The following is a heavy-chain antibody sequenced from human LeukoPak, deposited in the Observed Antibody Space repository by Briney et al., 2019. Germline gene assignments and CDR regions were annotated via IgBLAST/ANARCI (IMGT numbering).Heavy chain of an antibody. CDR3: AGHPIEGNYYYYMDV. CDR2: IIPIFGTA. CDR1: GYTFTSYA. Sequence: SVKVSCKASGYTFTSYAISWVRQAPGQGLEWMGGIIPIFGTANYAQKFQGRVTITADKSTSTAYMELSSLRSEDTAVYYCAGHPIEGNYYYYMDVWGKGTTVTVSS. J-gene: IGHJ6*03. V-gene: IGHV1-69*06.